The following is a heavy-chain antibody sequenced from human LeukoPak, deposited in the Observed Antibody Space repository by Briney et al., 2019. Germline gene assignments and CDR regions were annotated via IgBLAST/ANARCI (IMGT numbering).Heavy chain of an antibody. CDR1: GFTFSSYW. Sequence: GSLRLSCAASGFTFSSYWMSWIRQPPGKGLEWIGYIYYSGSTNYNPSLKSRVTISVDSSKNQFSLKLRSVTAADTAVYYCARDLPYGSGSLDAFDIWGQGTMVTVSS. D-gene: IGHD3-10*01. V-gene: IGHV4-59*01. CDR3: ARDLPYGSGSLDAFDI. J-gene: IGHJ3*02. CDR2: IYYSGST.